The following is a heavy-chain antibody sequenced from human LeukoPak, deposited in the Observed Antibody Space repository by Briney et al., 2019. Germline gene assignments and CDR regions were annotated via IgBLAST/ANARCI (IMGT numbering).Heavy chain of an antibody. Sequence: SETLSLTCTVSGGFISSSSYYWGWIRQPPGKGLEWIGNIYYSGSTYYNPSLKSRVTISVDTSKNQFSLKLSSVTAADTAVYYCARLPDYFDYWGQGTLVTVSS. V-gene: IGHV4-39*01. CDR1: GGFISSSSYY. CDR2: IYYSGST. CDR3: ARLPDYFDY. J-gene: IGHJ4*02.